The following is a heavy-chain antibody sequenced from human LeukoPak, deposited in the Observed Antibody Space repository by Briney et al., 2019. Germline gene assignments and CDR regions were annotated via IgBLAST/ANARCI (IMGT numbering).Heavy chain of an antibody. V-gene: IGHV4-61*02. CDR3: ARTTHRTSDAFDI. D-gene: IGHD4-11*01. CDR1: GASTSSGDYY. CDR2: IHTSGST. J-gene: IGHJ3*02. Sequence: SETLSLTCIVSGASTSSGDYYCRWLRQPAGKGLEWIGRIHTSGSTNYTPSLRSRLTMSVDTSTDQFALKLSAVTAADTAVYYCARTTHRTSDAFDIWGQGAMVTVSS.